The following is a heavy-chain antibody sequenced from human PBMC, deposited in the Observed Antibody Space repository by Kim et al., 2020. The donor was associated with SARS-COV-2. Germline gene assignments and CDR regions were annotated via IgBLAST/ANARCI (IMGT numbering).Heavy chain of an antibody. J-gene: IGHJ4*02. CDR3: ARQDSGSVLWHFDY. CDR1: GGSITTGSYY. CDR2: IYYGGTT. D-gene: IGHD3-10*01. Sequence: SETLSLTCSVSGGSITTGSYYWGWIRQPPGKGLEWIGSIYYGGTTYYSPSLKSRVTISVDTSKNQFSLKVNSVTAADAAVYYCARQDSGSVLWHFDYWGQGNLVTVSS. V-gene: IGHV4-39*01.